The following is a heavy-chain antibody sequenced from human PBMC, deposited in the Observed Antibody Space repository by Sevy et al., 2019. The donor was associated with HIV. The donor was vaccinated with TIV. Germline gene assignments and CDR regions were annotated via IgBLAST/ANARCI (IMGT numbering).Heavy chain of an antibody. CDR2: FSFGCGRI. Sequence: GGSLRLSCAASGFTFAKYSMSWLRQAPGKGLEWVSTFSFGCGRINYADSVNGRFTISRDDSKNTLYLQMNSLRAEDTATYFCAREGCTQPHDYWGQGTLVTVSS. V-gene: IGHV3-23*01. CDR1: GFTFAKYS. J-gene: IGHJ4*02. CDR3: AREGCTQPHDY. D-gene: IGHD1-26*01.